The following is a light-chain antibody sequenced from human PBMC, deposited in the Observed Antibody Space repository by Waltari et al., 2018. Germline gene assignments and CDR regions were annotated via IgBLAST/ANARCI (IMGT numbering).Light chain of an antibody. Sequence: IQLTQSPSSLSASVGDRVTITCRASQGISSNLAWYQQKPGKAPKLLISTASPLQSGVPLSFSGRGSGTDFTLTISSLQPEDFATYYCQQLNSYPITFGQGTRLEIK. J-gene: IGKJ5*01. CDR2: TAS. CDR3: QQLNSYPIT. CDR1: QGISSN. V-gene: IGKV1-9*01.